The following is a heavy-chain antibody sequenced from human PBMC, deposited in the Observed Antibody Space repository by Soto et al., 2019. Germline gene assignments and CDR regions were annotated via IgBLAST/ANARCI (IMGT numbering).Heavy chain of an antibody. Sequence: GGSLRLSCAASGFTFSAYSMNWFRQAPGKGLEWVSYISSSGSTIYNGGSVKGRFTISREKAKNSLYLQMNSMRDEDTAGYYCARDHRTMVRGVINYFDYWGQGTLVTVSS. J-gene: IGHJ4*02. D-gene: IGHD3-10*01. V-gene: IGHV3-48*02. CDR2: ISSSGSTI. CDR1: GFTFSAYS. CDR3: ARDHRTMVRGVINYFDY.